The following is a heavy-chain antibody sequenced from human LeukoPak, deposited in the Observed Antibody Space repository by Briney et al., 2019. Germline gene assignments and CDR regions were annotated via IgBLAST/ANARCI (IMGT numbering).Heavy chain of an antibody. CDR2: IYYSGST. J-gene: IGHJ4*02. CDR3: ARVQASIAVALHPIDY. CDR1: GGSISSGGYY. Sequence: SQTLSLTCTVSGGSISSGGYYWSWIRQPPGKGLEWIGYIYYSGSTNYNPSLKSRVTISVDTSKNQFSLKLSSVTAADTAVYYCARVQASIAVALHPIDYWGQGTLVTVSS. V-gene: IGHV4-61*08. D-gene: IGHD6-19*01.